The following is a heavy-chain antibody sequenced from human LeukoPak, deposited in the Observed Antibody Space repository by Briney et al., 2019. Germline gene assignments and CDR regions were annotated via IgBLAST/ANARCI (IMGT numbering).Heavy chain of an antibody. CDR2: IYSGGST. J-gene: IGHJ4*02. Sequence: GGSLRLSCAASVFTVSSNYMSWVRQAPWKGLEWVSVIYSGGSTYYADSVKGRFTISRDNSKNTLYLQMNSLRAEDPAVYYCARDRSWLRFRRGQGTLVTVSS. CDR3: ARDRSWLRFR. D-gene: IGHD5-12*01. CDR1: VFTVSSNY. V-gene: IGHV3-53*01.